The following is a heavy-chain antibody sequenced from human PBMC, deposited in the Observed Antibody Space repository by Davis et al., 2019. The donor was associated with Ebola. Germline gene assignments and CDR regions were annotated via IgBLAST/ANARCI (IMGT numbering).Heavy chain of an antibody. CDR1: GGSISSYY. V-gene: IGHV4-59*01. CDR2: IYYSGST. D-gene: IGHD1-26*01. CDR3: ARDGRNGMDV. Sequence: SETLSLTCTVPGGSISSYYWSWIRQPPGKGLEWIGYIYYSGSTNYNPSLKSRVTISVDTSKNQFSLKLSSVTAADTAVYYCARDGRNGMDVWGQGTTVTVSS. J-gene: IGHJ6*02.